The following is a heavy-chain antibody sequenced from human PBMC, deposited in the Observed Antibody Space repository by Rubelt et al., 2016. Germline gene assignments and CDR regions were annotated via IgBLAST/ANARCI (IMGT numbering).Heavy chain of an antibody. V-gene: IGHV4-34*01. Sequence: QVQLQQWGAGLLKPSETLSPTCAVYGGSFSGYYWSWIRQPPGQGLEWIGEINHRGSTNYNPSLKSRVTISVDTSKTQFSLKLSSVTAADTAVYYCARGKEGLGVTMMDYWGQGTLVTVSS. CDR2: INHRGST. CDR1: GGSFSGYY. D-gene: IGHD3-22*01. CDR3: ARGKEGLGVTMMDY. J-gene: IGHJ4*02.